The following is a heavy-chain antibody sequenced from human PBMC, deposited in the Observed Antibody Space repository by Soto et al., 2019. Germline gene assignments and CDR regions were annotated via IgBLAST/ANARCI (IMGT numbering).Heavy chain of an antibody. CDR1: GFRFDGYA. Sequence: EVQLVESGGGLVQPGRSLRLSCAASGFRFDGYAMHWVRQVPGKGLEWASGISWNSGSIAYADSVKGRFTISRDNAKNSLYLQMNSLRGEDTALYYCAKDRYTMATFSDYWGQGTLVTVSS. V-gene: IGHV3-9*01. D-gene: IGHD5-12*01. J-gene: IGHJ4*02. CDR2: ISWNSGSI. CDR3: AKDRYTMATFSDY.